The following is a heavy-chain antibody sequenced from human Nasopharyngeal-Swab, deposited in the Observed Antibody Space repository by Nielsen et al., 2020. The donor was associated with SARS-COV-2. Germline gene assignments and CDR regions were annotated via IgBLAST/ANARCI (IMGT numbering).Heavy chain of an antibody. J-gene: IGHJ4*02. CDR3: ARGHDTSDY. D-gene: IGHD3-9*01. Sequence: WVRQAPGQGLEWMGWINTNTGNPTYAQGFTGRLVFSLDTSVSTAYLQISSLKAEHTAVYYCARGHDTSDYWGQGTLVTVSS. V-gene: IGHV7-4-1*02. CDR2: INTNTGNP.